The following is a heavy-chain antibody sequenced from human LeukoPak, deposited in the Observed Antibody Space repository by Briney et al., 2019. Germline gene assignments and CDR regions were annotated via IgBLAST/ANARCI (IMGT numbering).Heavy chain of an antibody. CDR3: ARGGGIAARPEFDY. CDR1: GGSFSGYY. D-gene: IGHD6-6*01. V-gene: IGHV4-34*01. CDR2: INHSGST. Sequence: SETLSLTCAVYGGSFSGYYWSWIRQPPGKGLEWIGEINHSGSTNYNPSLKSRVTISVDTSKNQFSLKLSSVTAADTAVYYCARGGGIAARPEFDYWGQGTLVTVSS. J-gene: IGHJ4*02.